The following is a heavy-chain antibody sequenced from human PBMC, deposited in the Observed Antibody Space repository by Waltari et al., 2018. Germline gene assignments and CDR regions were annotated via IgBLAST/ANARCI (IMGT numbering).Heavy chain of an antibody. J-gene: IGHJ4*02. CDR1: GFTFSSYA. D-gene: IGHD1-1*01. CDR2: SYSGGSST. Sequence: EVQLLESGGGLVQPGGSLRLSCAASGFTFSSYAMSWVRQAPGKGLEWVSVSYSGGSSTYYADSVKGRFTISRDNSKNTLYLQMNSLRAEDTAVYYCARSYNMDYWGQGTLVTVSS. CDR3: ARSYNMDY. V-gene: IGHV3-23*03.